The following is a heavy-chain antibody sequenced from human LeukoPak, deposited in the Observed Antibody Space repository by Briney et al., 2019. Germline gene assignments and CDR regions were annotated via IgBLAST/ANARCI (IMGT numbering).Heavy chain of an antibody. J-gene: IGHJ4*02. CDR2: IHYSGST. V-gene: IGHV4-59*01. Sequence: SETLSLTCTVSGGSISSYYWSWIRQPPGRGLEWIGYIHYSGSTNYNPSLKSRVTISVDTSKNQFSLKLSSVTAADTAVYYCARERRYSYGCYFDYWGQGTLVTVSS. D-gene: IGHD5-18*01. CDR3: ARERRYSYGCYFDY. CDR1: GGSISSYY.